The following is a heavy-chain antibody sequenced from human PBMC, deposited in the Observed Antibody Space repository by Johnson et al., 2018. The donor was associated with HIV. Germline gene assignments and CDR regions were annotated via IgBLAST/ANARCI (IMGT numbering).Heavy chain of an antibody. D-gene: IGHD1-1*01. CDR3: ARDLGPNGRGAFDM. J-gene: IGHJ3*02. Sequence: VQLVESGGRVVWPGGSLRLTCAASEFTFGDFGMNWVRQAPGKGLDWVSNINWNGGSTTYADSVKGRFTISRDNAKNSVYLQMKNLRAEDTALYYCARDLGPNGRGAFDMWGRVTMVTVSS. CDR1: EFTFGDFG. V-gene: IGHV3-20*04. CDR2: INWNGGST.